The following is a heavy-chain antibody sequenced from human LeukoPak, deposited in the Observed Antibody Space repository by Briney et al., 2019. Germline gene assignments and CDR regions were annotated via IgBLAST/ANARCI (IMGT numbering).Heavy chain of an antibody. CDR2: LWYDGSKT. Sequence: PGRSLRLSCSSSGFPFNECIMHWVRQTPDKGLEWVSLLWYDGSKTYSADSVKGRFTISRDNSKNSLYLQMSSLRAEDTAVYYCARGRPHYDRHGHYPDFDYWGQGTLVPVSS. V-gene: IGHV3-33*01. J-gene: IGHJ4*02. D-gene: IGHD3-22*01. CDR3: ARGRPHYDRHGHYPDFDY. CDR1: GFPFNECI.